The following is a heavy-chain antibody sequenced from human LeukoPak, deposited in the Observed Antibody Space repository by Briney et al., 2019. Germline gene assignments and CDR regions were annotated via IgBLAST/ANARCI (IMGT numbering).Heavy chain of an antibody. CDR3: AKGVLDIVVVPAAPLDY. V-gene: IGHV3-23*01. J-gene: IGHJ4*02. D-gene: IGHD2-2*01. CDR1: GFTFSSYA. CDR2: ISGSGGST. Sequence: GGSLRLSCAASGFTFSSYAMSWVRQAPGKGLEWVSAISGSGGSTYYADSVKGRFTISRDNSKNTLYLQMNSLRAEDTAVYYCAKGVLDIVVVPAAPLDYCGQGTLVTVSS.